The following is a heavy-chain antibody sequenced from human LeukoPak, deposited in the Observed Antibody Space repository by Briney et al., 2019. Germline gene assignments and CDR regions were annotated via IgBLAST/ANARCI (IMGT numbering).Heavy chain of an antibody. D-gene: IGHD6-13*01. CDR1: GFTFSSYN. J-gene: IGHJ4*02. V-gene: IGHV3-21*01. CDR2: ISSTSNYI. Sequence: GGSLRLSCAASGFTFSSYNMNWVRQAPGKGLEWVSSISSTSNYIYYADSVKGRFTISRDNAKNSLYLQMKSLRAEDTAVYYCTRGGRSTSYYWEYWGQGTLVTVSS. CDR3: TRGGRSTSYYWEY.